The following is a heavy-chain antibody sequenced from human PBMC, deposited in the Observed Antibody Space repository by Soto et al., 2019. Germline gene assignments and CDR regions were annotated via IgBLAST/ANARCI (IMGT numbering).Heavy chain of an antibody. V-gene: IGHV3-66*01. Sequence: EVQLVESGGGLVQPGESLRLSCAASGFTVSNNYMSLVRQAPGKGLEWVSFIYSGGNTSYADSVKGSFTISRDKSKKTLYLQMNNLRGEDTAVYYCTRRLGSWGQGTLVTVSS. J-gene: IGHJ5*02. D-gene: IGHD3-16*01. CDR1: GFTVSNNY. CDR2: IYSGGNT. CDR3: TRRLGS.